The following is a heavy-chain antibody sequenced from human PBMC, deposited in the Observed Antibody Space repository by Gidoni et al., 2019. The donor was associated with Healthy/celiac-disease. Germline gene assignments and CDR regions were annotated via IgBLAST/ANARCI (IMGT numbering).Heavy chain of an antibody. CDR2: ISSSSSYI. J-gene: IGHJ4*02. CDR1: GFTFSSYS. D-gene: IGHD3-3*01. Sequence: EVQLVESGGGLVKPGGSLRLFCAASGFTFSSYSMNWVRQAPGKGLEWVSSISSSSSYIYYADSVKGRFTISRDNAKNSLYLQMNSLRAEDTAVYYCASFDFWSGYPNYFDYWGQGTLVTVSS. CDR3: ASFDFWSGYPNYFDY. V-gene: IGHV3-21*01.